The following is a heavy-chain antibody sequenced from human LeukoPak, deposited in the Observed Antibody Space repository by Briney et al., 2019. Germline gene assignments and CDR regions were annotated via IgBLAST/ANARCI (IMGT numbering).Heavy chain of an antibody. D-gene: IGHD5-12*01. CDR1: GGSFSGYY. Sequence: SETLSLTCAVYGGSFSGYYWSWIRQPPGKGLEWIGEINHSGSTNYNPSLKSRVTISVDTSKNQFSLKLRSVTAADTAVYYCARDGRGGYDPFDYWGQGPLVTVSS. J-gene: IGHJ4*02. V-gene: IGHV4-34*01. CDR3: ARDGRGGYDPFDY. CDR2: INHSGST.